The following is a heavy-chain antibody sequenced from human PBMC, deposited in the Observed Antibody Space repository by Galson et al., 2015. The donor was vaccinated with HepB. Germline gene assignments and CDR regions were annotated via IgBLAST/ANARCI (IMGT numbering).Heavy chain of an antibody. Sequence: SLRLSCAGSGFKFTDYFVSWLRQAPGKGLEWVSYINSDSTTIYYADSVKGRFTISRDNAKKSVYLQMNSLRAEDTAVYYCARYSQRFLYGVDVWGQGTTVTVSS. CDR2: INSDSTTI. D-gene: IGHD3-3*01. V-gene: IGHV3-11*01. CDR1: GFKFTDYF. J-gene: IGHJ6*02. CDR3: ARYSQRFLYGVDV.